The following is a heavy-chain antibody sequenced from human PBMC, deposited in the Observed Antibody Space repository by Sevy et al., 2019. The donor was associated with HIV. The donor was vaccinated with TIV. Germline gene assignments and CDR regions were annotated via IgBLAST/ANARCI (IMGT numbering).Heavy chain of an antibody. D-gene: IGHD6-25*01. J-gene: IGHJ3*02. Sequence: GGSLRLSCAASGFTFSNYGMHWVRQAPGKGLEWVAVISYDGSTKYYADSVKGRFTISRDNSKNTVHLQMNSLRTEDTAVYYWAKGSSATDSAFDIWGQGTMVTVSS. V-gene: IGHV3-30*18. CDR2: ISYDGSTK. CDR1: GFTFSNYG. CDR3: AKGSSATDSAFDI.